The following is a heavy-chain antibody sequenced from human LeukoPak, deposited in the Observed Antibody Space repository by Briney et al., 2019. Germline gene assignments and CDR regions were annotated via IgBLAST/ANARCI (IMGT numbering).Heavy chain of an antibody. V-gene: IGHV3-30*02. CDR2: IRYDGSNK. CDR3: AKDRATMIVVGYFDY. Sequence: GGSLRLSCAASGFTFSSYGMPWVRQAPGKGLEWVAFIRYDGSNKYYADSVKGRFTISRDNSKNTLYLQMNSLRAEDTAVYYCAKDRATMIVVGYFDYWGQGTLVTVSS. CDR1: GFTFSSYG. J-gene: IGHJ4*02. D-gene: IGHD3-22*01.